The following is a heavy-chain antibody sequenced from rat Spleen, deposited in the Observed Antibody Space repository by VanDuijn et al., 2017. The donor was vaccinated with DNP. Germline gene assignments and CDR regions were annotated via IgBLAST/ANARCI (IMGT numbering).Heavy chain of an antibody. D-gene: IGHD1-11*01. CDR1: GFTFSDYN. Sequence: EVQLVESGGDLVQPGGSLKLSCVASGFTFSDYNMAWVRQAPKKGLEWVATIISSGGNTYYRDSVKGRFTISRDNAKSTLYLQMDSLRSEETATYYCAKAGGYSPWYFDYWGQGVMVTVSS. J-gene: IGHJ2*01. V-gene: IGHV5S11*01. CDR2: IISSGGNT. CDR3: AKAGGYSPWYFDY.